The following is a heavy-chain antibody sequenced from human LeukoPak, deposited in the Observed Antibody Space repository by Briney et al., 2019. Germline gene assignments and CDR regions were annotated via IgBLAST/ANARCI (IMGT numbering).Heavy chain of an antibody. Sequence: PSQTLSLTYVVSGGSISSGGYSWSWIRQPPGKGLEWIGYIYHSGSTYYNPSLKSRVTISVDRSKNQFSPKLNSVTAADTAVYYCAREALGIFDYWGQGTLVTVSS. J-gene: IGHJ4*02. CDR2: IYHSGST. CDR1: GGSISSGGYS. V-gene: IGHV4-30-2*01. CDR3: AREALGIFDY. D-gene: IGHD7-27*01.